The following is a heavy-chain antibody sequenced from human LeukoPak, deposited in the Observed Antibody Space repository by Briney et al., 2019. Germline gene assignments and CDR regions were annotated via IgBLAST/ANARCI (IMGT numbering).Heavy chain of an antibody. CDR2: ISAYNGTT. V-gene: IGHV1-18*01. D-gene: IGHD1-26*01. CDR3: ARNPGPHLGTNGVAFDI. J-gene: IGHJ3*02. Sequence: ASVKVSCKASGYTFTSYGISWVRQAPGQGLEWMGWISAYNGTTNYAQKIQGRVTMTRDMSTSTVYMELSSLRSEDTAVYYCARNPGPHLGTNGVAFDIWGQGTTVTVSS. CDR1: GYTFTSYG.